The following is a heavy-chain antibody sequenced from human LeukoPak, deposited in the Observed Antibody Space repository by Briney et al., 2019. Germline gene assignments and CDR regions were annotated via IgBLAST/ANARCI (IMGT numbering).Heavy chain of an antibody. CDR2: ISGSGGST. CDR1: GSTFSSYA. Sequence: GGSLRLSCAASGSTFSSYAMNWVRQAPGKGLEWVSSISGSGGSTYYADSVKGRFTISRDNSKNTLYVQMNSLRAEDTAVYYCAKGMGSSWYAFDSWGQGTLVTVSS. V-gene: IGHV3-23*01. D-gene: IGHD6-13*01. CDR3: AKGMGSSWYAFDS. J-gene: IGHJ4*02.